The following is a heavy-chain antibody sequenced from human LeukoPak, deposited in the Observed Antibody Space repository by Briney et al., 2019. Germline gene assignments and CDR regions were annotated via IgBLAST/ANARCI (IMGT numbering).Heavy chain of an antibody. Sequence: ASVKVSCKASGYTFTSYYMHWVRQAPGQGLEWMGIINPSGGSTSYAQKFQGRVTMTRDTSTSTVYMELSSLRSEDTAVYYCARAWGDYLLGDDAFDIGGQGTMVTVSS. CDR3: ARAWGDYLLGDDAFDI. CDR1: GYTFTSYY. CDR2: INPSGGST. D-gene: IGHD4-17*01. J-gene: IGHJ3*02. V-gene: IGHV1-46*01.